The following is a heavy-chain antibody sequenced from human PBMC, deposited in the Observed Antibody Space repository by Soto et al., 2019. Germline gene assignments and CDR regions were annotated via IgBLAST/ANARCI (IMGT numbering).Heavy chain of an antibody. Sequence: QVQLQESGPGLVRPSQTLSLSCTVSGGSISNSANHWSWIRQHPGEGLEWIGYIYYSGGTYYSPTLKGRVTMSIDAAKNQFSLKLSSVTAADTAVYCCAKGVRGVPNWFDPWGQGTLVTVSS. CDR3: AKGVRGVPNWFDP. D-gene: IGHD3-10*01. CDR1: GGSISNSANH. J-gene: IGHJ5*02. CDR2: IYYSGGT. V-gene: IGHV4-31*03.